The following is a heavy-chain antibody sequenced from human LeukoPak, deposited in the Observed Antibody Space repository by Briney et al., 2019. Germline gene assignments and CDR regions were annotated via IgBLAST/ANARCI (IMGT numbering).Heavy chain of an antibody. CDR1: GYTFTNYG. J-gene: IGHJ6*03. CDR3: AREEAGPYYYMDV. V-gene: IGHV1-18*01. CDR2: ISAYNGNT. Sequence: ASVTVSFKASGYTFTNYGISWVRQAPGQGLGWMGWISAYNGNTNYAQKLQGRVTMTTDTSTSTAYMELRSLRSDDTAVYYCAREEAGPYYYMDVWGKGTTVTVSS.